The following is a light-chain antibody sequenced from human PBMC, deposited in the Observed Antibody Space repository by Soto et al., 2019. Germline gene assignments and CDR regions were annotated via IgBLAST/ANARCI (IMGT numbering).Light chain of an antibody. V-gene: IGKV3-20*01. CDR3: QHYGSAPFT. CDR1: QSFSSSY. Sequence: EIVLTQSPGTLSLSPGERATLSCRASQSFSSSYLAWYQQKPGQAPRLLIYGASSRATGVPDRFSGSGSGTEFTLTISSLQPEDFAVYYCQHYGSAPFTFGPGTKLEVK. J-gene: IGKJ3*01. CDR2: GAS.